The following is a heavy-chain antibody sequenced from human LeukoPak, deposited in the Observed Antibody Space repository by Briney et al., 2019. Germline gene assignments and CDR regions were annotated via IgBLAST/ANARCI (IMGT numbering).Heavy chain of an antibody. CDR1: GFTFSSYA. V-gene: IGHV3-23*01. CDR2: IRGSGGST. J-gene: IGHJ5*02. Sequence: GGSLRLSCAASGFTFSSYAMSWVRQAPGEGLEWVSAIRGSGGSTYYADCVRGRFTIYRDNSKNTLYLQMNSLRAEDTAVYYCAKDTVDDFWSGYYKAWFDPWGEGTLVTVSS. D-gene: IGHD3-3*01. CDR3: AKDTVDDFWSGYYKAWFDP.